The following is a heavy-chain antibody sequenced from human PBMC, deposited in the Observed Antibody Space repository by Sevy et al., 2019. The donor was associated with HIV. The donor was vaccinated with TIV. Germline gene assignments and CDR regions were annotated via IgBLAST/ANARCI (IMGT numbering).Heavy chain of an antibody. V-gene: IGHV3-15*01. CDR3: STDPIIVLLVTDGMDV. J-gene: IGHJ6*02. CDR2: IKSKADGGTT. Sequence: GGSLRLSCAASGFTFYYAWMSWVRQAPGKGLEWVGRIKSKADGGTTEYAAAVKGRFTSSRDDSKNKLYLQMNSLKTEDTAIYYCSTDPIIVLLVTDGMDVWGQGTTVTVSS. CDR1: GFTFYYAW. D-gene: IGHD2-8*02.